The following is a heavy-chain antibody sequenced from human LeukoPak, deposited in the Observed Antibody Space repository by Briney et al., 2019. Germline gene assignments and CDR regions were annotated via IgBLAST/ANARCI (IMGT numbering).Heavy chain of an antibody. J-gene: IGHJ4*02. Sequence: NPGRSLRLSCTASGLTFINAWMAWVSQDPGNGLEWVGRIQAKADGVTTAYAAPVKGRFTISRDHSKSTLYLQMNSLKTEDTAVYYCTTDWYDYWGQGTLVTVSS. V-gene: IGHV3-15*01. CDR2: IQAKADGVTT. CDR3: TTDWYDY. D-gene: IGHD6-13*01. CDR1: GLTFINAW.